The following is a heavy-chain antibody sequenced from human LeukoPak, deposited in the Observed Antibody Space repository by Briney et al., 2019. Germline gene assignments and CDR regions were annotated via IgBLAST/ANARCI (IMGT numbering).Heavy chain of an antibody. CDR3: ARYMRSVWGSYRYTAFDY. V-gene: IGHV4-34*01. J-gene: IGHJ4*02. D-gene: IGHD3-16*02. CDR2: INHSGST. CDR1: GGSFSGYY. Sequence: KPSETLSLTCAVYGGSFSGYYWSWIRQPPGKGLEWIGEINHSGSTNYNPSLKSRVTISVDTSKNQFSLKLSSVTAADTAVYYCARYMRSVWGSYRYTAFDYWGQGTLVTVSS.